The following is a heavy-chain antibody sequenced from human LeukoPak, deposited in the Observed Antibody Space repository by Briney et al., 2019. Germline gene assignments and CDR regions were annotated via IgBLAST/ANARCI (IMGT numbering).Heavy chain of an antibody. J-gene: IGHJ4*02. CDR3: ARHRFEGYSNYPFGY. V-gene: IGHV4-39*01. CDR2: IYYSGST. D-gene: IGHD4-11*01. CDR1: GGSISSSNYY. Sequence: PSETLSLTCTVSGGSISSSNYYRGWIRQPPGKGLEWIGTIYYSGSTYYNPSLKSRVTISVDTSKNQFSLKLSSVTAADTAVYYCARHRFEGYSNYPFGYWGQGTLVTVSS.